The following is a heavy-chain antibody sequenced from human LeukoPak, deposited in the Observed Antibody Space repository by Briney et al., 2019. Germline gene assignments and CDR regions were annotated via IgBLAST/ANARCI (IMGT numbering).Heavy chain of an antibody. J-gene: IGHJ3*02. CDR2: IDKSGGTT. Sequence: GGSLRLSCAASGFTFSDSYMTWIRQAPGKGLEWVAFIDKSGGTTYYADSVKGRFTISRDNAKSSLYLEMNSLRAEDTAVYYCARDRSPQDYDAFDIWGQGTMVTVSS. CDR3: ARDRSPQDYDAFDI. D-gene: IGHD2-15*01. V-gene: IGHV3-11*04. CDR1: GFTFSDSY.